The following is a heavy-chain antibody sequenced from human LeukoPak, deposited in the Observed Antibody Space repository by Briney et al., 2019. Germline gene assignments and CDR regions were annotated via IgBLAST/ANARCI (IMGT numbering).Heavy chain of an antibody. V-gene: IGHV3-9*01. CDR1: GFTFDDYA. CDR2: ISWNSGSI. D-gene: IGHD6-19*01. J-gene: IGHJ4*02. Sequence: GRSLRLSCAASGFTFDDYAMHWVRQAPGKGLEWVSGISWNSGSIGYADSVKGRFTISRGNAKNSLYLQMNSLRAEDTALYYCAKLSDPGIAVAGPFDYWGQGTLVTVSS. CDR3: AKLSDPGIAVAGPFDY.